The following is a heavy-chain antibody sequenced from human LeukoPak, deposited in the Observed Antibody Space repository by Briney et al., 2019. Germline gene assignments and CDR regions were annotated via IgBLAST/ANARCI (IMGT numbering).Heavy chain of an antibody. D-gene: IGHD3-22*01. Sequence: GGSLRLSCAASGFTFSSYAMSWVRQAPGKGLEWVSGISGSGTNTYYADSVKGRFTISRDNSKNTLYLQMNSLRAEDTAVYYCAKDHYYYDSSGYSGDAYYYYYMDVWGKGTTVTVSS. V-gene: IGHV3-23*01. CDR2: ISGSGTNT. CDR3: AKDHYYYDSSGYSGDAYYYYYMDV. CDR1: GFTFSSYA. J-gene: IGHJ6*03.